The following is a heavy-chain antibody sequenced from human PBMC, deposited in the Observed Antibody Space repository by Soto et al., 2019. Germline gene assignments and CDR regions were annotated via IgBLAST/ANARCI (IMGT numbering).Heavy chain of an antibody. D-gene: IGHD3-10*01. CDR3: ARHGSGSYYRYYYYYMDV. CDR1: GGSISSYY. CDR2: IYYSGST. J-gene: IGHJ6*03. Sequence: SETMSLTCTVSGGSISSYYWSWIRQPPGKGLEWIGYIYYSGSTNYNPSLKSRVTISVDTSKNKFSLKLSSVTAADTAVYYCARHGSGSYYRYYYYYMDVWGKGTTVTVSS. V-gene: IGHV4-59*08.